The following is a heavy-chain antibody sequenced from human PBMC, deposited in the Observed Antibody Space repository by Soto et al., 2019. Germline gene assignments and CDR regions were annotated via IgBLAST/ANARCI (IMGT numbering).Heavy chain of an antibody. D-gene: IGHD3-22*01. Sequence: SETLSLTCTVSGGSFSSGSYYWSWIRQPPGKGLEWIGYIYYSGSTNYNPSLKSRVTISVDTSKNQFSLKLSSVTAADTALYYCAREYYYDSSGYYENWFDPWGQGTLVTVSS. CDR3: AREYYYDSSGYYENWFDP. CDR2: IYYSGST. V-gene: IGHV4-61*01. CDR1: GGSFSSGSYY. J-gene: IGHJ5*02.